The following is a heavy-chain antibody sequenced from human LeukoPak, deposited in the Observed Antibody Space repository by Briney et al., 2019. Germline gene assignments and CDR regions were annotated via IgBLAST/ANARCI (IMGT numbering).Heavy chain of an antibody. D-gene: IGHD3-10*01. J-gene: IGHJ4*02. CDR2: INPNSGGT. Sequence: ASVKVSCKASGYTFSGYYMHWVRQAPGQGLEWMGWINPNSGGTKYAQKFQGRVTMTRDTSISTAYMELGRLRSDDTAVYYCARAQYYYPHHYYVYWGQGTLVTVSS. CDR3: ARAQYYYPHHYYVY. V-gene: IGHV1-2*02. CDR1: GYTFSGYY.